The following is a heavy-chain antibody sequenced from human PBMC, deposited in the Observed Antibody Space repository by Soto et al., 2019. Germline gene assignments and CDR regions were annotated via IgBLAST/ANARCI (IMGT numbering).Heavy chain of an antibody. Sequence: GASVKFCCKASGGTFNKYAIDWVRQAPGQGLEWMGGIIPLFGTANYAQKFQGRVTITADEATSTAYMELTSLRSEDTAVYYCARQFDYDTSGYYYAYWGQGTLVTVSS. CDR1: GGTFNKYA. D-gene: IGHD3-22*01. CDR2: IIPLFGTA. V-gene: IGHV1-69*01. J-gene: IGHJ4*02. CDR3: ARQFDYDTSGYYYAY.